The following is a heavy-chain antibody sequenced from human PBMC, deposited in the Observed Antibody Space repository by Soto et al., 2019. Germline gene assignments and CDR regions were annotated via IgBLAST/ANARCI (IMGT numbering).Heavy chain of an antibody. V-gene: IGHV3-48*01. Sequence: EVQLVESGGGLVQPGGSLRLSCAASGFTFSRYSMNWVRQAPGQGLAWVSYISSSSSTIYYADSVKGRFTISRDNAKNSRYLQMSSLRAEDTAVYYCARTPEGRGYLLDPDYWGQGTLVTVSS. D-gene: IGHD5-18*01. J-gene: IGHJ4*02. CDR1: GFTFSRYS. CDR3: ARTPEGRGYLLDPDY. CDR2: ISSSSSTI.